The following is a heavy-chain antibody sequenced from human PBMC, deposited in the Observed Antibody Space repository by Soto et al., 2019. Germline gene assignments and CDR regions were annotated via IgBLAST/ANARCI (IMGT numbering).Heavy chain of an antibody. CDR2: IYGDNDK. CDR1: GFSLSNSGVG. V-gene: IGHV2-5*02. Sequence: QITLKESGPSPVKPTQTLTVTCTFSGFSLSNSGVGVAWIREPPGKALEWLALIYGDNDKRYSPSLNTRLTITMYTPQSHVVPTMTHMHPVDTATQSCAHSTLPDYGNYDPRTPAAVDSWGPGPRVTVSS. CDR3: AHSTLPDYGNYDPRTPAAVDS. D-gene: IGHD4-17*01. J-gene: IGHJ4*02.